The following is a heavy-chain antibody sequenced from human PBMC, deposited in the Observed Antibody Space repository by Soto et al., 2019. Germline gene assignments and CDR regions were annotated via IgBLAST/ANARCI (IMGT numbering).Heavy chain of an antibody. CDR2: INDDGIST. CDR3: TRGPRSTSTGTGAF. J-gene: IGHJ4*02. CDR1: GFIFENFG. V-gene: IGHV3-74*01. Sequence: GGSLRLSCAASGFIFENFGMSWVRQAPGKGPEWVSRINDDGISTNYADSVKGRFTISRDNAKNTLYLQMNALRVEDTAVYYCTRGPRSTSTGTGAFWGQGTLVTVSS. D-gene: IGHD1-1*01.